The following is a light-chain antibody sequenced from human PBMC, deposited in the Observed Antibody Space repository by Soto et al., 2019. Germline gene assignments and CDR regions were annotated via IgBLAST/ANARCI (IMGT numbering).Light chain of an antibody. J-gene: IGKJ5*01. V-gene: IGKV3-11*01. CDR3: QQRSNWPIT. CDR2: DAS. CDR1: QSVSSY. Sequence: EIVLTQSPATLSLSPGERYTLSCRASQSVSSYLAWYQQKPGQAPRLLIYDASNMATGIPARFSGSGSGTDFTLTISSLVPEDFAIYYCQQRSNWPITSGQGTRLEIK.